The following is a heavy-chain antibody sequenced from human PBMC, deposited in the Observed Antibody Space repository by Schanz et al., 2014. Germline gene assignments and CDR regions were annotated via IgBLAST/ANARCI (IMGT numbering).Heavy chain of an antibody. D-gene: IGHD3-10*01. CDR2: IKQDGSEK. CDR1: GFSISFHW. Sequence: EVQLVESGGGLVQPGGSLRLSCAASGFSISFHWMSWVRQAPGKGPEWVANIKQDGSEKYYVDSVKGRFTISRDDAKNSVYLQMNSLRDEDTAVYYCARGEFGRLFPTWFDPWGQGTLVTVSS. J-gene: IGHJ5*02. V-gene: IGHV3-7*01. CDR3: ARGEFGRLFPTWFDP.